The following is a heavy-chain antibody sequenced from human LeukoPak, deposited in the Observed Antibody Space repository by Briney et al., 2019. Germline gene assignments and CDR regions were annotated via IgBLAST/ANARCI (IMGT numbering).Heavy chain of an antibody. CDR2: ISPSGGST. J-gene: IGHJ4*02. CDR3: ARALEVGDS. CDR1: GYTFTSNY. V-gene: IGHV1-46*01. Sequence: ASVKVSCKAFGYTFTSNYMHWVRQAPGQGPEWMGVISPSGGSTTYAQKFQGRVTLTRDMSTSTDYLELSSLRSEDTAVYYCARALEVGDSWGQGTLVTVSS. D-gene: IGHD1-26*01.